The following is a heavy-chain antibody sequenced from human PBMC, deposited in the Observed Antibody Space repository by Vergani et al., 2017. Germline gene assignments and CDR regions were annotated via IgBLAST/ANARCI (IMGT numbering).Heavy chain of an antibody. J-gene: IGHJ4*01. D-gene: IGHD1-14*01. Sequence: QVQLVQSGAEVKKPGASVKVSCKASGYTFTRYGLNWVRQAPGQGLEWMGWISASNDNRNYAEKIQGRVTMTTDPSTSPAYMELRSLRFDDTAVYYCARVDRGSFDYWGQEPWSPSPQ. CDR2: ISASNDNR. CDR3: ARVDRGSFDY. V-gene: IGHV1-18*01. CDR1: GYTFTRYG.